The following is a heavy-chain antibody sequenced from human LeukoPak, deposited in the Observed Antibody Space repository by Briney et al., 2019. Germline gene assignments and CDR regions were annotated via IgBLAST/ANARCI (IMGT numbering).Heavy chain of an antibody. D-gene: IGHD2-2*01. J-gene: IGHJ4*02. CDR2: IYYSGST. CDR1: GDSISSYY. V-gene: IGHV4-59*08. Sequence: SETLSLTCTVSGDSISSYYWSWIRQPPGKGLEWIGYIYYSGSTDYNPSLKSRVTISVDTSKNQFSLKLSSVTAADTAVYYCARLRIPARYCSSTSCYELDYWGQGTLVTVSS. CDR3: ARLRIPARYCSSTSCYELDY.